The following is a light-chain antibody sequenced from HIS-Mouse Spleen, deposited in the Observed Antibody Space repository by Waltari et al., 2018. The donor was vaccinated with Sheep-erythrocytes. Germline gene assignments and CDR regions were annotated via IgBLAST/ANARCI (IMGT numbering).Light chain of an antibody. J-gene: IGKJ1*01. CDR3: QQYNNWPPMT. Sequence: DIQMTQSPSTLSASVGDRVTTTCRASQSISSWLAWYQQKPGKAPKLLIYKASSLESGVPSRFSGSGSGTEFTLTISSMQSEDFAVYYCQQYNNWPPMTFGQGTKVEIK. CDR1: QSISSW. CDR2: KAS. V-gene: IGKV1-5*03.